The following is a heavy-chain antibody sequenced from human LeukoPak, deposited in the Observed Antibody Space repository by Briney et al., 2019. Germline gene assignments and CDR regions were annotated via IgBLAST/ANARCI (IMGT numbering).Heavy chain of an antibody. CDR2: IIPIFGTA. Sequence: EASAKVSCKASGGTFSSYAISWVRQAPGQGLEWMGGIIPIFGTANYAQKFQGRVTVTADESTSTAYMELSSLRSEDTAVYYCARDESSNYYGMDVWGQGTTVTVSS. CDR3: ARDESSNYYGMDV. J-gene: IGHJ6*02. D-gene: IGHD6-19*01. V-gene: IGHV1-69*13. CDR1: GGTFSSYA.